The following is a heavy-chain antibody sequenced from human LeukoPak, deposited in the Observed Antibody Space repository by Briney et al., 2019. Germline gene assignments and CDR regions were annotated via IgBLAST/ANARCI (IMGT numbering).Heavy chain of an antibody. CDR3: ARGRSGYYGGYYYYXYMDV. Sequence: PSETLSLTCTVSGGSISSYYWSWIRQPPGKGLEWIGYIYYSGSTNYNPSLKSRVTISVDTSKNQFSLKLSSVTAADTAVYYCARGRSGYYGGYYYYXYMDVWGKGTTVTASS. CDR1: GGSISSYY. CDR2: IYYSGST. V-gene: IGHV4-59*01. J-gene: IGHJ6*03. D-gene: IGHD3-3*01.